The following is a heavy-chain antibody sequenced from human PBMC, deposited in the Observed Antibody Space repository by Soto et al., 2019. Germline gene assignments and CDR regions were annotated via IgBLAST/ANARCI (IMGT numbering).Heavy chain of an antibody. J-gene: IGHJ4*02. CDR3: ARARGHSSSCGY. V-gene: IGHV1-18*01. CDR1: GYTYTSYG. CDR2: ISAYDGNT. Sequence: QVQLVQSGAEVKKAGASVKVSCTASGYTYTSYGISWVRQAPGQGLEWMGWISAYDGNTNYAQNLHGRVTMTTDTSTSTAYMELRSLRSDDTAVYYCARARGHSSSCGYWGQGTLVTVSS. D-gene: IGHD6-13*01.